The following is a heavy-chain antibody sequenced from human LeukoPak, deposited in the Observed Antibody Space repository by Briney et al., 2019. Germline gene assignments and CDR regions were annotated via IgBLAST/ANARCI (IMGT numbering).Heavy chain of an antibody. CDR3: ARDPGYGLGVDYGDY. CDR1: GFTVSGNY. J-gene: IGHJ4*02. Sequence: GGSLRLSCAAPGFTVSGNYMSWVRQAPGKGLEWLSVIHRGGNTYYADSVKGRFTISRDSSKNTVFLQMDRLRAEDTAVYYCARDPGYGLGVDYGDYWGQGTLVTVSS. V-gene: IGHV3-66*01. CDR2: IHRGGNT. D-gene: IGHD3-10*01.